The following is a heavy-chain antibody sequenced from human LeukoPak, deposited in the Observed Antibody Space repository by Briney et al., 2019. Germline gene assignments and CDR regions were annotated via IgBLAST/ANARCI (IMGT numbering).Heavy chain of an antibody. CDR2: ISGYNVNT. V-gene: IGHV1-18*01. CDR3: ARGPYYYDSSGYLDY. D-gene: IGHD3-22*01. J-gene: IGHJ4*02. CDR1: GYTFTSYG. Sequence: ASVKVSCKASGYTFTSYGISWVRQVPGQGLEWMGWISGYNVNTNYVQKLQGRVTMTTDTSTSTAYMELRSLRSDDTAVYYCARGPYYYDSSGYLDYWGQGTLVTVSS.